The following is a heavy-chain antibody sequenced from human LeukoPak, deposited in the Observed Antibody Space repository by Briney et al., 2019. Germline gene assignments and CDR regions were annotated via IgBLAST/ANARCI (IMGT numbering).Heavy chain of an antibody. Sequence: SETLSLTCAVYGGSFSGYYWSWIRQPPGKGLEWIGEINHSGSTNYNPSLKSRVTISVDTSKNQFPLKLSSVTAADTAVYYCARGTRYCSSTSCKNFDYWGQGTLVTVSS. J-gene: IGHJ4*02. CDR3: ARGTRYCSSTSCKNFDY. CDR2: INHSGST. CDR1: GGSFSGYY. D-gene: IGHD2-2*01. V-gene: IGHV4-34*01.